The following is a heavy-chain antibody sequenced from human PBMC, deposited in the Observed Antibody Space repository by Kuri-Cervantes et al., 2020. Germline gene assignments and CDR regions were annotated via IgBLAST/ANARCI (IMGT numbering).Heavy chain of an antibody. D-gene: IGHD2-15*01. CDR2: VNHSGLT. J-gene: IGHJ4*02. V-gene: IGHV4-39*07. CDR1: GGSISTNVYT. CDR3: ARDDVVVAASGFDY. Sequence: SETLSLTCDVSGGSISTNVYTWGWLRQSPGKGLEWIGEVNHSGLTNYNPSLKSRVTISVDTSKNQFSLKLSSVTAADTAVYYCARDDVVVAASGFDYWGQGTLVTVSS.